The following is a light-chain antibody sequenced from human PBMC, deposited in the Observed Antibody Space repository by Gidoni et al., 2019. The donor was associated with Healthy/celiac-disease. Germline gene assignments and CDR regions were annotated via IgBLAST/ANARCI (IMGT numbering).Light chain of an antibody. J-gene: IGLJ2*01. CDR3: SSYTSSSPL. CDR2: DVS. V-gene: IGLV2-14*01. Sequence: SALTQPASVSGYPAQSITIPCTGTSSDVGGYNYVSWYQQHPVNAPKLMLYDVSNRPSGVSNRFSGSKSGNTASLTISGLQAEDEADYYCSSYTSSSPLFGGGTKLTVL. CDR1: SSDVGGYNY.